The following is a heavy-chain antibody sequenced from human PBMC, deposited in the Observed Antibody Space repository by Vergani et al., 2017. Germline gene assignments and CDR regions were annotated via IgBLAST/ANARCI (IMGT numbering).Heavy chain of an antibody. CDR2: IYYSGST. D-gene: IGHD3-10*01. J-gene: IGHJ3*02. Sequence: QVQLQESGPGLVKPSGTLSLTCAVSGGSISSYYWSWIRQPPGKGLEWIGYIYYSGSTNYNPSLKSRVTISVDTSKNQFSLKLSSVTAADTAVYYCARGSAGSGKRGAFDIWGQGTMVTVSS. V-gene: IGHV4-59*01. CDR1: GGSISSYY. CDR3: ARGSAGSGKRGAFDI.